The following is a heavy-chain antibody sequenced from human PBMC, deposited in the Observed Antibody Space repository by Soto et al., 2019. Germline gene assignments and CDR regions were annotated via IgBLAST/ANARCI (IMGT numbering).Heavy chain of an antibody. CDR1: GFTFSSSA. D-gene: IGHD2-2*01. V-gene: IGHV3-23*01. J-gene: IGHJ4*02. CDR3: AKDRSPGASTCYVY. Sequence: GGSLRLSCVVSGFTFSSSAINWVRQAPGKGLEWVSTISGSGVAKFYADSVKGRFTISRDNSNNTVSLQMNGLRAEDAAVYYFAKDRSPGASTCYVYWGQGTLVTVSS. CDR2: ISGSGVAK.